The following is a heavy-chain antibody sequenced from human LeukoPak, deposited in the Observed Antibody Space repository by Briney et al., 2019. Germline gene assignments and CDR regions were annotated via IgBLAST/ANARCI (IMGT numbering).Heavy chain of an antibody. CDR1: GGSFSSHS. CDR2: IYTSGST. V-gene: IGHV4-4*09. Sequence: PSETLSLTCAVSGGSFSSHSWSWIRQPPGKGLEWIGYIYTSGSTNYNPSLKSRVTISVDPSKTQFSLRLSSVTAADTAVYYCARHATGWGTLLLLDHWGQGTLVTVSS. J-gene: IGHJ4*02. D-gene: IGHD7-27*01. CDR3: ARHATGWGTLLLLDH.